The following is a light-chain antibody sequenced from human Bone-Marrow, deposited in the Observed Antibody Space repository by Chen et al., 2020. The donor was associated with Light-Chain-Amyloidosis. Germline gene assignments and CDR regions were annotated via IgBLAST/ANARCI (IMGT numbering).Light chain of an antibody. CDR1: QSISRNY. CDR3: QQYSTSPLT. V-gene: IGKV3-20*01. J-gene: IGKJ4*01. Sequence: EIVLTQSSGTLSLSPVDRATLSCRTSQSISRNYLAWYQPKPGQAPRLLIYGVASRATCIADRFSGSGSGTDFTLTISRLEPEDFAVYYCQQYSTSPLTFGGETKVEIK. CDR2: GVA.